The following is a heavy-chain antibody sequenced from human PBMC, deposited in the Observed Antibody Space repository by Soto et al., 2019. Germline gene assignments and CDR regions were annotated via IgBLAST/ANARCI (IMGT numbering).Heavy chain of an antibody. CDR2: ISSSSSYI. CDR3: ARFQDGDYYFDY. CDR1: GFAFSSYS. J-gene: IGHJ4*02. V-gene: IGHV3-21*01. Sequence: EVQLVESGGGLVKPGGSLRLSCAASGFAFSSYSMNWLRQAPGKGLEWVSSISSSSSYIYYADSVKGRFTISRDNAKNSLYLQMNSLRAEDTAVYYCARFQDGDYYFDYWGQGTLVTVSS. D-gene: IGHD4-17*01.